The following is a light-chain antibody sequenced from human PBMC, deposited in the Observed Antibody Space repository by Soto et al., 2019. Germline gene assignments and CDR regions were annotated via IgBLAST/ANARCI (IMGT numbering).Light chain of an antibody. Sequence: DIQMTQSPSSLSASVGGRVTITCRASQNIGSNLNWYQQTPGKAPKLLIYIASSLQTGVPSRFSGSGSGTDFTLTINSLQPADFATYYCQQSDRTPLTFGPGTKVDF. J-gene: IGKJ3*01. CDR3: QQSDRTPLT. CDR2: IAS. CDR1: QNIGSN. V-gene: IGKV1-39*01.